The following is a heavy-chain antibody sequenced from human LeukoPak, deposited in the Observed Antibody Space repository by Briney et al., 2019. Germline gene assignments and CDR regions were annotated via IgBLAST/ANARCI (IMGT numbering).Heavy chain of an antibody. Sequence: GGSLRLSCAASGFTFSSYAMSLVRQAPGKGLEWVSAISGSGGSTYYADSVKGRFTISRDNSKNTLYLQMNSLRVEDTAIYYCASRDPCSGGSCYGLTYWGQGTLVTVSS. CDR2: ISGSGGST. V-gene: IGHV3-23*01. CDR1: GFTFSSYA. J-gene: IGHJ4*02. CDR3: ASRDPCSGGSCYGLTY. D-gene: IGHD2-15*01.